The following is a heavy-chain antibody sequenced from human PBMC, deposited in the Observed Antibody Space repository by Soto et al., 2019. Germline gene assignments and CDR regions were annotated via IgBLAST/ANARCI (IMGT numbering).Heavy chain of an antibody. J-gene: IGHJ4*02. CDR3: ATKEGVLRFLEWLSYFDY. CDR1: GFTFSSYA. V-gene: IGHV3-23*01. CDR2: ISGSGGST. Sequence: GGSLRLSCADSGFTFSSYAMSWVRQAPGKGLEWVSAISGSGGSTYYADSVKGRFTISRDNSKNTLYLQMNSLRAEDTAVYYCATKEGVLRFLEWLSYFDYWGQGTLVTVSS. D-gene: IGHD3-3*01.